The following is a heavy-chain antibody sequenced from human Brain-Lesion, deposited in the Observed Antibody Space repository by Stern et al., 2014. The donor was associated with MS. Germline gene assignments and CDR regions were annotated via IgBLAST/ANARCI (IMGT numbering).Heavy chain of an antibody. CDR1: GFTFSSYW. CDR2: IKQDSRET. Sequence: EVQLEESGGGLVQPGGSLRLSCAASGFTFSSYWMSWVRQAPGQGLEWVAHIKQDSRETYYVDSVKGRFTVSRDNAKNSLYLQMNSLRAEDTAVYYCARDCSGGSCYAEKVYYYYGMDVWGQGTTVTVSS. J-gene: IGHJ6*02. CDR3: ARDCSGGSCYAEKVYYYYGMDV. D-gene: IGHD2-15*01. V-gene: IGHV3-7*01.